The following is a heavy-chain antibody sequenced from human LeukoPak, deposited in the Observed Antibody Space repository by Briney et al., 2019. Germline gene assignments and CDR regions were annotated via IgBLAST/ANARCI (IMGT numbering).Heavy chain of an antibody. D-gene: IGHD3-22*01. Sequence: SETLSLTCTVSGGSIRSYYWSWIRQPPGKGLEWIGYIYYSGSTNYNPSLKSRVTISVDTSKNQFSLKLNSVTAADTAVYYCAGGGDSGGYYYPMFDYWGQGTLVTVSS. CDR3: AGGGDSGGYYYPMFDY. CDR2: IYYSGST. J-gene: IGHJ4*02. V-gene: IGHV4-59*01. CDR1: GGSIRSYY.